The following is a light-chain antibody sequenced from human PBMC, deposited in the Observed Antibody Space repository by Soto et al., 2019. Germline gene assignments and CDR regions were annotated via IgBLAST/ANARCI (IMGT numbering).Light chain of an antibody. J-gene: IGKJ5*01. CDR2: GTS. V-gene: IGKV3-15*01. CDR1: QSVNSN. Sequence: EIVMTQSPATLSVSPGERAILSCRASQSVNSNLAWYQQKPGQAPRLLIYGTSTRATGVPARFSGRGSGTEFTLTISSLQSEDFAVYYCQQYTNWPPNTFGQGTRLEIK. CDR3: QQYTNWPPNT.